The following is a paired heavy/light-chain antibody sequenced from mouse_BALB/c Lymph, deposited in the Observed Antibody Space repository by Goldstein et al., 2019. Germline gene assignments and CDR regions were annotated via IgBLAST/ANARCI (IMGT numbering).Heavy chain of an antibody. Sequence: EVKLVESGGGLVKPGGSLKLSCAASGFTFSSYAMSWVRQTPEKRLEWVASISSGGSTYYPDSVKGRFTISRDNARNILYLQMSSLRSEDTAMYYCARRGGYGYYFDYWGQGTTLTVSS. CDR1: GFTFSSYA. J-gene: IGHJ2*01. CDR3: ARRGGYGYYFDY. D-gene: IGHD2-2*01. V-gene: IGHV5-6-5*01. CDR2: ISSGGST.
Light chain of an antibody. CDR2: EIS. CDR1: SSVSY. J-gene: IGKJ2*01. CDR3: QQWNYPLYT. V-gene: IGKV4-86*01. Sequence: EIVLTQSPAITAASLGQKVTITCSASSSVSYMHWYQQKSGTSPKPWIYEISKLASGVPARFSGSGSGTSYSLTISSMEAEDAAIYYCQQWNYPLYTFGGGTKLEIK.